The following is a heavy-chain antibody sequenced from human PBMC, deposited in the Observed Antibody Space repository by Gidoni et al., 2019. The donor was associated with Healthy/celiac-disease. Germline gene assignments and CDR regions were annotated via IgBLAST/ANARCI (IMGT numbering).Heavy chain of an antibody. Sequence: EVQLVQTGAEAKKPGATVTISCTVPGYTSTDYDMHWVQQAPGKGLEWMGLVDPEDGETIYAEKFKSRVTITADTSTDTGDMELSSLRSEDTAVYYCATETGATGQGVDYWGQGTLVTVSS. CDR3: ATETGATGQGVDY. CDR2: VDPEDGET. CDR1: GYTSTDYD. D-gene: IGHD5-12*01. V-gene: IGHV1-69-2*01. J-gene: IGHJ4*02.